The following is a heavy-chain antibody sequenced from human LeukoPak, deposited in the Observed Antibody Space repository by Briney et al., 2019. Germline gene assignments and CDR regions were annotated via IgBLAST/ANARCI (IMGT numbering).Heavy chain of an antibody. CDR1: GGSISSGSYY. J-gene: IGHJ5*02. V-gene: IGHV4-61*02. Sequence: SQTLSLTCTVSGGSISSGSYYWSWIRQPAGKGLEWIGRIYTSGSTNYNPSLKSRVTISVDTSKNQFSLKLTSVTAADTAVYYCAREWYQLLSNWFDPWGQGTLVTVSS. CDR2: IYTSGST. D-gene: IGHD2-2*01. CDR3: AREWYQLLSNWFDP.